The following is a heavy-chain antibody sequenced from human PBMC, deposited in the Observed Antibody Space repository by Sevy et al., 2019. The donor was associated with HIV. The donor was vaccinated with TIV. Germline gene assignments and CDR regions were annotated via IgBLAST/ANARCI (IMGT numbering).Heavy chain of an antibody. J-gene: IGHJ6*02. CDR1: GGSISSGDYY. Sequence: SETLSLTCTVSGGSISSGDYYWSWIRQPPGKGLEWIGYIYYSGSTYYNPSLKSLVTISVDTSKNQFSLKLISVTAADTDVYYCARARITMIVVVIHYYYYGMDVWGQGTTVTVSS. D-gene: IGHD3-22*01. CDR2: IYYSGST. V-gene: IGHV4-30-4*01. CDR3: ARARITMIVVVIHYYYYGMDV.